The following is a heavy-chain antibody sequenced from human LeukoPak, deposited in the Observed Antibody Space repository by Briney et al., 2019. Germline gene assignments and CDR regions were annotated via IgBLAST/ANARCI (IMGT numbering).Heavy chain of an antibody. CDR2: IYTSGST. CDR3: AMTAVTYCSGGSCYSGTHSKSYYFDY. V-gene: IGHV4-4*07. D-gene: IGHD2-15*01. Sequence: SETLSLTCTVSGGSISSYYWSWIRQPAGKGLEWIGRIYTSGSTNYNPSLKSRVTMSVDTSKNQFSLKLSFVTAADTAVYYCAMTAVTYCSGGSCYSGTHSKSYYFDYWGQGTLVTVSS. J-gene: IGHJ4*02. CDR1: GGSISSYY.